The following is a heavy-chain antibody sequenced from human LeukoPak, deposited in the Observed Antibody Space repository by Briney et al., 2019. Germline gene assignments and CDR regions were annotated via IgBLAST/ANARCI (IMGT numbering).Heavy chain of an antibody. Sequence: PSQTLSLTCTVSGGSISSGDYYWSWIRQPPGKGLEWIGYIYYSGSTYYNPSLESRVTISVDTSKNQFSLKLSSVTAADTAVYYCARETHGDYASYWGQGTLVTVSS. CDR1: GGSISSGDYY. V-gene: IGHV4-30-4*01. CDR3: ARETHGDYASY. J-gene: IGHJ4*02. CDR2: IYYSGST. D-gene: IGHD4-17*01.